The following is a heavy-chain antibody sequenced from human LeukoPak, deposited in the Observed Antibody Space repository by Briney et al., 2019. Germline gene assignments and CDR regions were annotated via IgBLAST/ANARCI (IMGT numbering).Heavy chain of an antibody. CDR1: GGSVSSSSYG. CDR2: ICYSGST. CDR3: ADEGRWYHDGGYWFDP. V-gene: IGHV4-61*01. Sequence: SENLSLTGTVAGGSVSSSSYGSTWIRQPPGKGLEWIVYICYSGSTGFNPSLKSRVTISLDTSKNQFSPKLSFVIPADTAVYYCADEGRWYHDGGYWFDPWGQGTLVTVSS. D-gene: IGHD2-15*01. J-gene: IGHJ5*02.